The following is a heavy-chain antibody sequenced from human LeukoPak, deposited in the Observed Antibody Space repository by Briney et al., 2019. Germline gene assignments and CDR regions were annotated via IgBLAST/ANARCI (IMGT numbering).Heavy chain of an antibody. CDR1: GGSISTSNYY. J-gene: IGHJ5*02. Sequence: SETLSLTCTVSGGSISTSNYYWGWIRQPPGKGLEWIGYIYHSGSTNYNPSLKSRVTISVDTSKNQFSLKLSSVTAADTAVYYCARHTMVRGVSGGNWFDPWGQGTLVTVSS. V-gene: IGHV4-39*01. CDR2: IYHSGST. CDR3: ARHTMVRGVSGGNWFDP. D-gene: IGHD3-10*01.